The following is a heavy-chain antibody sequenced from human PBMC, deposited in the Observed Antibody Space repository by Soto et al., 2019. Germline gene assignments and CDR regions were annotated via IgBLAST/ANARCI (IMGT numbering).Heavy chain of an antibody. CDR3: ARIAATGRGWDV. V-gene: IGHV3-7*01. D-gene: IGHD6-13*01. J-gene: IGHJ6*02. CDR1: GFTFSSYW. CDR2: IKQDGREE. Sequence: EVQLVESGGGLVQPGGSLRLSCVDSGFTFSSYWMSWVRQAPVKGLEWVGNIKQDGREENYVDYLKGRFTIPRDNAKNSMYLQMNSLRAEDTAVYYCARIAATGRGWDVWGQGTTVVVSS.